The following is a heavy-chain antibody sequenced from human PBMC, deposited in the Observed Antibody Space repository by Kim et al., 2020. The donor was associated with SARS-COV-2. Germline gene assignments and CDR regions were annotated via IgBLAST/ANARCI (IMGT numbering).Heavy chain of an antibody. CDR3: ARDLDTMVHYELHV. CDR2: IWYDGSNK. D-gene: IGHD3-10*01. Sequence: GGSLRLSCAASGFTFSSYGMHWVRQAPGKGLEWVAVIWYDGSNKYYADSVKGRFTISRDNSKNTLYLQMNSLRAEDTAVYYCARDLDTMVHYELHVWGQGTLGTVSS. V-gene: IGHV3-33*01. CDR1: GFTFSSYG. J-gene: IGHJ4*02.